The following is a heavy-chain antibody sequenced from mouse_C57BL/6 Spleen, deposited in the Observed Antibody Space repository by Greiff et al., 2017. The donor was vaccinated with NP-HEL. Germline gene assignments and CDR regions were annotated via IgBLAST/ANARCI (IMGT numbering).Heavy chain of an antibody. CDR3: ARRFITTVVATNYYAMDY. D-gene: IGHD1-1*01. CDR2: ISNGGGST. CDR1: GFTFTDYY. V-gene: IGHV5-12*01. J-gene: IGHJ4*01. Sequence: EVHLVESGGGLVQPGGSLKLSCAASGFTFTDYYMYWVRQTPEKRLEWVAYISNGGGSTYYPETVKGRITISRDNATNTLYLQMSHLKSEDTAMYYCARRFITTVVATNYYAMDYWGQGTSVTVSS.